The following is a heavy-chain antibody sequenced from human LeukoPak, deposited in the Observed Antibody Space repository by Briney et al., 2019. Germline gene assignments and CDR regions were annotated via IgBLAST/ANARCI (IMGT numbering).Heavy chain of an antibody. CDR1: GFTFSNYA. D-gene: IGHD6-13*01. CDR2: ITGGGTRA. V-gene: IGHV3-23*01. Sequence: PGGSLRLSCAASGFTFSNYAMSWVRQAPGKGLEWVSSITGGGTRAYYADSVKGLFTISRDNSGFTLHLQMNSLRAEDTAVYYCASRSSIVAATVLFDYWGQGTLVTASS. J-gene: IGHJ4*02. CDR3: ASRSSIVAATVLFDY.